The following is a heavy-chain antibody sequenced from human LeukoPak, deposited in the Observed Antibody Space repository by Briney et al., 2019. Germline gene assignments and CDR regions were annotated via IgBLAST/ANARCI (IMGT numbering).Heavy chain of an antibody. D-gene: IGHD3-22*01. CDR2: INTNGGST. J-gene: IGHJ5*02. V-gene: IGHV3-23*01. Sequence: PGGSLRLSCAASGFTFSSYAMSWVRQAPGKGLEWVSAINTNGGSTCYADSVKGRFTISRDNSKSTLYLQMNSLRAEDTAVYYCARERLPDYYDSSAYRPFDPWGQGTLVTVSS. CDR1: GFTFSSYA. CDR3: ARERLPDYYDSSAYRPFDP.